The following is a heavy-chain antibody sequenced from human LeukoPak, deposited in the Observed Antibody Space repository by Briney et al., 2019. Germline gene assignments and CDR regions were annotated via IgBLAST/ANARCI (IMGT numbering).Heavy chain of an antibody. Sequence: GGALRLSCAASGFTFSSYEMNWVRQAPGKGLEWVGRIKSKTDGGTTDYAAPVKGRFTISRDDSKNTLYLQMNSLKTEDTAVYYCTTTWIQLWSLGYWGQGTLVTVSS. CDR2: IKSKTDGGTT. V-gene: IGHV3-15*01. CDR3: TTTWIQLWSLGY. D-gene: IGHD5-18*01. CDR1: GFTFSSYE. J-gene: IGHJ4*02.